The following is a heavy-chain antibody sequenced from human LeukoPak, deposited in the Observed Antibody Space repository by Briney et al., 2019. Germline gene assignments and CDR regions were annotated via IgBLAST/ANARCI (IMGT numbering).Heavy chain of an antibody. Sequence: SETLSLTCTVSGVSMSSYYWSWIRQPPRQGLQWIGYIYYSGSNKYNPSLKSRVAISIDTSKNQFSLKLNSVTTADTAVYYCARSLPCPCGGDCWGAFDLWGQGTLVPVSS. D-gene: IGHD2-21*02. CDR2: IYYSGSN. CDR1: GVSMSSYY. J-gene: IGHJ3*01. V-gene: IGHV4-59*01. CDR3: ARSLPCPCGGDCWGAFDL.